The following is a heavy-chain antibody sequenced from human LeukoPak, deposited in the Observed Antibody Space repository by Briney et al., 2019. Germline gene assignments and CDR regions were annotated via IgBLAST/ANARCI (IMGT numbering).Heavy chain of an antibody. CDR3: ARDLSCFTGGSCYLDY. CDR2: ISSSSSYI. Sequence: PGGSLRLSCAASGFTFSSYSMNWVRQAPGKWLEWVSSISSSSSYIYYADSVKGRFTISRDNAKNSLYLQMNSLRAEDTAVYYCARDLSCFTGGSCYLDYWGQGTLVTVSS. V-gene: IGHV3-21*01. D-gene: IGHD2-15*01. J-gene: IGHJ4*02. CDR1: GFTFSSYS.